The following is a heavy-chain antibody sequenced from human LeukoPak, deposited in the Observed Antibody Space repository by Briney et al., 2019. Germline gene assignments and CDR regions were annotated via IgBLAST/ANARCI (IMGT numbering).Heavy chain of an antibody. CDR1: GGSISSYY. J-gene: IGHJ5*02. D-gene: IGHD3-10*01. CDR3: ARDIRGSLDP. V-gene: IGHV4-59*01. Sequence: SGTLSLTCTVSGGSISSYYWSWIRQPPGKGLEWIGYIYYSGSTNYNPSLKSRVTISVDTSKNQFSLKLSSVTAADTAVYYCARDIRGSLDPWGQGTLVTVSS. CDR2: IYYSGST.